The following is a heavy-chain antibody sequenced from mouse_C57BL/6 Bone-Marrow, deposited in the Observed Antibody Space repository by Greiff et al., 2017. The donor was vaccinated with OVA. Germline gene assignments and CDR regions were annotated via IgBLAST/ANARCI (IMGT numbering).Heavy chain of an antibody. J-gene: IGHJ4*01. CDR2: IDPETGGT. D-gene: IGHD2-14*01. CDR3: TRESENAYRACYAMDY. V-gene: IGHV1-15*01. Sequence: VQLQQSGAELVRPGASVTLSCKASGYTFTDYEMHWVKQTPVHGLEWIGAIDPETGGTAYNQKFKGKAILTADKSSSTAYMELRSLTAEDSAVYCCTRESENAYRACYAMDYWGQGTSVTVSS. CDR1: GYTFTDYE.